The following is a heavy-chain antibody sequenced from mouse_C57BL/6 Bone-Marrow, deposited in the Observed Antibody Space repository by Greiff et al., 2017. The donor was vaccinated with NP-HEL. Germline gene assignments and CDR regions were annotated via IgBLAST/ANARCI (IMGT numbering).Heavy chain of an antibody. CDR1: GYTFTDYE. D-gene: IGHD1-1*02. Sequence: VQLQQSGAELVRPGASVTLSCKASGYTFTDYEMHWVKQTPVHGLEWIGAIDPETGGTAYNQKFKGKAILTAEKSSSTSYMELRSLTSDYSAVYYCTRGGLWGWFAYWGQGTLVTVSA. J-gene: IGHJ3*01. CDR3: TRGGLWGWFAY. V-gene: IGHV1-15*01. CDR2: IDPETGGT.